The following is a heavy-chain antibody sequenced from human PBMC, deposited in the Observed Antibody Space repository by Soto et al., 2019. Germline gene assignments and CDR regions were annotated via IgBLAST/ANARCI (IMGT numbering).Heavy chain of an antibody. CDR1: GFTFSSYE. J-gene: IGHJ3*02. V-gene: IGHV3-48*03. CDR3: ARREWELLSANAFDI. Sequence: PGGSLRLSCAASGFTFSSYEMNWVRQNPGKGLEWVSYISSSGSTIYYADSVKGRFTISRDNAKNSLYLQMNSLRAEDTAVYYCARREWELLSANAFDIWGQGTMVTVS. D-gene: IGHD1-26*01. CDR2: ISSSGSTI.